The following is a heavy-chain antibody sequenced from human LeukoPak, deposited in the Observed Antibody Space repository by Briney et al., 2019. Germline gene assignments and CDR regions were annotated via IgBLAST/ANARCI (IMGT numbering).Heavy chain of an antibody. V-gene: IGHV3-48*03. CDR2: ITGGSTTK. D-gene: IGHD6-19*01. J-gene: IGHJ4*02. CDR1: GFTFSYYE. Sequence: GGSLRLSCAASGFTFSYYEMIWVRQAPGKGLEWVSYITGGSTTKDYADSVKGRFTISRDNAKNSLYLEMNSLRAEDTAIYYCARDGDIAVATAPYYFDYWGQGILVTVSS. CDR3: ARDGDIAVATAPYYFDY.